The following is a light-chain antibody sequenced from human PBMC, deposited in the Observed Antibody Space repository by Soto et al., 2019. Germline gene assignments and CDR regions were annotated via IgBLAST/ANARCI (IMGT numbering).Light chain of an antibody. Sequence: QSVLTQPASVSGSLGQSITISCTGTSXDVGGYNYVSWYQQHPGKAPKLMIYEVSNRPSGVSNRFSGSKSGNTASLTISGLQAEDEADYYCCSYAGSSTFVFGTGTKVTVL. CDR2: EVS. V-gene: IGLV2-14*01. J-gene: IGLJ1*01. CDR3: CSYAGSSTFV. CDR1: SXDVGGYNY.